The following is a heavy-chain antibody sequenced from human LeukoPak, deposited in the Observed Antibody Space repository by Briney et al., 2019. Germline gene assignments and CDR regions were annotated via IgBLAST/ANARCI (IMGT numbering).Heavy chain of an antibody. CDR1: GYTFTSYG. J-gene: IGHJ6*02. V-gene: IGHV1-18*01. Sequence: ASVKVSCKASGYTFTSYGISWVRQAPGQGLEWMGWISAHNGNTNYAQKLQGRVTMTTDTSTSTAYMELRSLRSDDTAVYYCASAMGIAAAGNDYGMDVWGQGTTVTVSS. D-gene: IGHD6-13*01. CDR2: ISAHNGNT. CDR3: ASAMGIAAAGNDYGMDV.